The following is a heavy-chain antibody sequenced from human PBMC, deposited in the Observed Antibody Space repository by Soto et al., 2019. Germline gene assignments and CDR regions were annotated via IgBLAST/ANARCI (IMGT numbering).Heavy chain of an antibody. J-gene: IGHJ6*03. D-gene: IGHD3-3*01. CDR1: GGSFSGYY. V-gene: IGHV4-34*01. CDR2: INHSGST. CDR3: ARGRAYDFWSGMYYYYHYMDV. Sequence: SETLSLTCAVYGGSFSGYYWSWIRQPPGKGLEWIGEINHSGSTNYNPSLKSRVTISVDTSKNQFSLKLSSVTAADTAVYYCARGRAYDFWSGMYYYYHYMDVWGKGTTVTVSS.